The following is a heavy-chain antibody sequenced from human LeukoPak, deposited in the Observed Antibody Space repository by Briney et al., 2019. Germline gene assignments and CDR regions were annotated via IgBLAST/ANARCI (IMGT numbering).Heavy chain of an antibody. D-gene: IGHD1-26*01. CDR3: ARVGIVGAYPGASDI. V-gene: IGHV3-7*01. CDR2: IKTDGSEK. J-gene: IGHJ3*02. Sequence: GGSLRLSCEGSGFTFSNYWMGWVRQAPGKGLQWVANIKTDGSEKYYVDSVKGRFTISRDNAKNSLYLQMNSLRAEDTAVYYCARVGIVGAYPGASDIWGQGTMVTVSS. CDR1: GFTFSNYW.